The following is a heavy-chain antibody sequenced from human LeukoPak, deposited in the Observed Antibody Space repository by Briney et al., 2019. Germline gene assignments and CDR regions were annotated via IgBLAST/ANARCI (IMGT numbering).Heavy chain of an antibody. CDR1: GFSVSNKY. V-gene: IGHV3-66*02. D-gene: IGHD5-18*01. CDR3: ARRNTAMAADY. Sequence: GGSLRLSCAASGFSVSNKYITWFRQAPGKGLEWVSATYGDGGTNYADSAKGRFTVSRDGSKNTLYLQMNSLRAEDTAVYYRARRNTAMAADYWGQGTLVTVSS. J-gene: IGHJ4*02. CDR2: TYGDGGT.